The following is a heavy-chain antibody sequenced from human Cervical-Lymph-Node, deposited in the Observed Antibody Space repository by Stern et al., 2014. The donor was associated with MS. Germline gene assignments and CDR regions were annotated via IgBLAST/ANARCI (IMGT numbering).Heavy chain of an antibody. V-gene: IGHV5-51*01. J-gene: IGHJ4*02. CDR1: GYTFTSYW. CDR2: IFPGGSDI. Sequence: EVQLVQSGPEVKRPGESLKISCQASGYTFTSYWIGWVRQMPGKGLEWIAIIFPGGSDIRYSPSFQGQVTISADKSSTPASLQWTNLKASDTAIYYCARQRYFDYWGQGTLVTVSS. CDR3: ARQRYFDY.